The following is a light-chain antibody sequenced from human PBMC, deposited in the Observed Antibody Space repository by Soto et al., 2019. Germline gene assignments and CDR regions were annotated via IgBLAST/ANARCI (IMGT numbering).Light chain of an antibody. Sequence: EIVLTQSPGTLSLSLGERATLSCRASQSVTNFLAWYQQKPGQSPSLLIYNASHRATGIPARFSGSGSGTDFTLTISSLEPEDFAVYYCQQRYRWPETFGQGTKVDIK. V-gene: IGKV3-11*01. CDR3: QQRYRWPET. J-gene: IGKJ1*01. CDR1: QSVTNF. CDR2: NAS.